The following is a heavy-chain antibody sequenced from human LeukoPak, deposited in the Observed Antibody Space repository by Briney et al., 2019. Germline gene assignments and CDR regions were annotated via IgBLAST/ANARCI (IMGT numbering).Heavy chain of an antibody. CDR3: AGGGTVTTEDNWFDP. V-gene: IGHV3-21*01. Sequence: GGSLRLSCAASGFTFSSYSMNWVRQAPGKGLEWVSSISSSSSYIYYADSVKGRFTISRDNAKNSLYLQMNSLRAEDTAVYYCAGGGTVTTEDNWFDPWGQGTLFTVSS. CDR1: GFTFSSYS. CDR2: ISSSSSYI. J-gene: IGHJ5*02. D-gene: IGHD4-17*01.